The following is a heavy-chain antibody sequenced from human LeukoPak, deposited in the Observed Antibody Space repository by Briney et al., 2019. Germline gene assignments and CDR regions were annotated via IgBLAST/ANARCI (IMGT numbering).Heavy chain of an antibody. CDR1: GFTFSSYG. V-gene: IGHV3-30*18. Sequence: GGSLRLSCAASGFTFSSYGMHWVRQAPGKGLEWVAVISYDGSNKYYADSVKGRFTISRDNSKNTLYLQMNSLRAEDTAVYYCAKDRAIGAYYFDYWGQGTLVTVSS. D-gene: IGHD3-10*01. CDR2: ISYDGSNK. CDR3: AKDRAIGAYYFDY. J-gene: IGHJ4*02.